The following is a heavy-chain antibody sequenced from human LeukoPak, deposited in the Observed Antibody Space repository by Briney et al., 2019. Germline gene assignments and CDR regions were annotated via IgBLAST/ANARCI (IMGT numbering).Heavy chain of an antibody. J-gene: IGHJ4*02. CDR2: IYYSGST. D-gene: IGHD3-10*01. CDR3: AREGVTREGIDY. V-gene: IGHV4-59*01. Sequence: PSETLSLTCAVYGGSFGGYYWSWIRQPPGKGLEWIGYIYYSGSTNYNPSLKSRVTISVDTSKNQFSLKLSSVTAADTAVYYCAREGVTREGIDYWGQGTLVTVSS. CDR1: GGSFGGYY.